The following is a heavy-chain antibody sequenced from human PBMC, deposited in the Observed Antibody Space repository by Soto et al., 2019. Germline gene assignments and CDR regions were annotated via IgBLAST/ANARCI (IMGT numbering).Heavy chain of an antibody. CDR1: GFTFGDYA. Sequence: EVQLVESGGGLVQPGRSLRLSCTASGFTFGDYAMSWVRQAPGKGLEWVGFIRSKAYGGTTEYAASVKGRFTISRDDSKSIAYLQMNSLKTEDTAVYYCTRAYYDFWSGYSRNWFDPWGQGTLVTVSS. J-gene: IGHJ5*02. CDR3: TRAYYDFWSGYSRNWFDP. V-gene: IGHV3-49*04. D-gene: IGHD3-3*01. CDR2: IRSKAYGGTT.